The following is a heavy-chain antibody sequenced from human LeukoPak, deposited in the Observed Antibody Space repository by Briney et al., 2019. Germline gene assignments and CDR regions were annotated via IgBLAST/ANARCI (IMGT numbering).Heavy chain of an antibody. J-gene: IGHJ3*02. V-gene: IGHV3-9*01. CDR1: GFTFADYA. D-gene: IGHD4-17*01. CDR3: ARGLRYAFDI. Sequence: GGSLRLSCAASGFTFADYAVHWVRQAPGKGLEWVSGISWNSGGIGYADSVKGRFTISRDNAKNSLYLQMNSLRAEDTAVYYCARGLRYAFDIWGQGTMVTVSS. CDR2: ISWNSGGI.